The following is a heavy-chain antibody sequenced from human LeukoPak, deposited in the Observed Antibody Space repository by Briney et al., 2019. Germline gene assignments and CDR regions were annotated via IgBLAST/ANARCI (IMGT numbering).Heavy chain of an antibody. CDR1: GFTFSNYW. J-gene: IGHJ5*02. CDR2: INSDGINT. CDR3: ARAYGGSPKASFDP. V-gene: IGHV3-74*01. Sequence: GGSLRLSCAASGFTFSNYWMHWVRQAPGKGLVWVSRINSDGINTSYADSVKGRFTISRDNAKNTLNLQMNSLRAEDTAVYYCARAYGGSPKASFDPWGQGTLVTVSS. D-gene: IGHD4-23*01.